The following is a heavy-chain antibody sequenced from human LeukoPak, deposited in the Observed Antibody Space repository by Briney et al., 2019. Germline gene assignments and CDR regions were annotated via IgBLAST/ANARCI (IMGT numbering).Heavy chain of an antibody. D-gene: IGHD2-21*02. Sequence: GGSLRLSCAASGFTFSSYAMSWVRQAPGKGLEWVSAISGSGGSTYYADSVKGRFTISRDNSKNTLYLQMNSLRAEDTAVYYCAKDRRNIVVVTAIWFDPWGQGTLVTVSS. J-gene: IGHJ5*02. V-gene: IGHV3-23*01. CDR1: GFTFSSYA. CDR2: ISGSGGST. CDR3: AKDRRNIVVVTAIWFDP.